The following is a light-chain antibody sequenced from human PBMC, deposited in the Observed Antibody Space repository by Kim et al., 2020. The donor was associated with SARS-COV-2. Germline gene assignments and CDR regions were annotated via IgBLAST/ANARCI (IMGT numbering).Light chain of an antibody. CDR1: QSVSTD. CDR3: QQYKNWPPIA. J-gene: IGKJ5*01. Sequence: APGERATISCRASQSVSTDLAWYQQKSSQAPRLLIYGASTRATGIPARFSGSGSGTEFTLAISGLQSEDLAVYYCQQYKNWPPIAFGQGTRLEIK. V-gene: IGKV3D-15*01. CDR2: GAS.